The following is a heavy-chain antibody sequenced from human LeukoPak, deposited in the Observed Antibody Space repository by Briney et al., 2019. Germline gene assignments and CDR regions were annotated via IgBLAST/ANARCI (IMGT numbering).Heavy chain of an antibody. CDR2: IRYDGSNK. D-gene: IGHD6-13*01. Sequence: GGSLRLSCAASGFTFSSYGMHWVRQAPGKGLEWVAFIRYDGSNKYYADSVKGRFTISRDNSKNTLYLQMNSLRAEDTAVYYCARDEGSSSWYGALDYWGQGTLVTVSS. J-gene: IGHJ4*02. CDR1: GFTFSSYG. CDR3: ARDEGSSSWYGALDY. V-gene: IGHV3-30*02.